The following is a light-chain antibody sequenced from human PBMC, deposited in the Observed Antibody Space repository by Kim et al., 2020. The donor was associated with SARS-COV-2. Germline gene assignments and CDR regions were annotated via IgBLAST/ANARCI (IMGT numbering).Light chain of an antibody. Sequence: AMGQTARITCGGNNIGSKNVHWYQHKPGQAPVLVIYRDSNRPSGIPERFSGSNSGNTATLTISRAQAGDEADYYCQVWDSSTAVVFGGGTQLTVL. CDR1: NIGSKN. J-gene: IGLJ2*01. V-gene: IGLV3-9*01. CDR3: QVWDSSTAVV. CDR2: RDS.